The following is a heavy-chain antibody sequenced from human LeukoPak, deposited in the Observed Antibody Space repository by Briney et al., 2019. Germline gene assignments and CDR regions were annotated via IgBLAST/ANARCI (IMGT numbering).Heavy chain of an antibody. CDR2: INHSGST. CDR1: GGSFSGYY. D-gene: IGHD6-13*01. J-gene: IGHJ4*02. CDR3: ARGRSSSWYDRRPFDY. V-gene: IGHV4-34*01. Sequence: SETLSLTCAVYGGSFSGYYWSWIRQPPGKGLEWLGEINHSGSTNYNPSLKSRVTISVDTSKNQFSLKLSSVTAADTAVYYCARGRSSSWYDRRPFDYWGQGTLVTVSS.